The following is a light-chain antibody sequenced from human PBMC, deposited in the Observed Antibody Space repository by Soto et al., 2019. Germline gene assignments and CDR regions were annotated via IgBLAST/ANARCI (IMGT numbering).Light chain of an antibody. CDR2: DVS. CDR1: SSDIGSYNF. CDR3: SSYTSSSPVV. Sequence: QSALTQPASVSGSPGQSITISCTGTSSDIGSYNFVSWYQQHPGKAPKLMIYDVSHRPSGVSNRFSDSKSGNTASLTISGLQAEDEADYYCSSYTSSSPVVFGGGTKLTVL. V-gene: IGLV2-14*03. J-gene: IGLJ3*02.